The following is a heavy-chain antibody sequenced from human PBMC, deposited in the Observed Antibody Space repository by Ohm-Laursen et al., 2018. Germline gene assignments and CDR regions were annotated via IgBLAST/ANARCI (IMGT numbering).Heavy chain of an antibody. CDR3: AKDTSVRWGIASPIDY. V-gene: IGHV3-23*01. CDR1: GFTFSSYA. CDR2: ISGSGGST. J-gene: IGHJ4*02. D-gene: IGHD6-13*01. Sequence: GSLRLSCAASGFTFSSYAMSWVRQAPGKGLDWVSAISGSGGSTYYADSVKGRFTISRDNAKNSLHLQMNSLRAEDTALYYCAKDTSVRWGIASPIDYWGQGTLVTVSS.